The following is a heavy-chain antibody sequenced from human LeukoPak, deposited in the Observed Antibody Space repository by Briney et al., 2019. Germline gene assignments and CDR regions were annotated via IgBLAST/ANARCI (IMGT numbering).Heavy chain of an antibody. CDR2: ISWDGGST. J-gene: IGHJ3*02. D-gene: IGHD5-18*01. Sequence: GGSLRLSCAASGFTFDDYTMHWVRQAPGKGLEWVSLISWDGGSTYYADSVKGRFTISRDNIKYSLYLQMNSLRTEDTALYYCARSTAMVTWGSFDIWGQGTLVTVSS. V-gene: IGHV3-43*01. CDR1: GFTFDDYT. CDR3: ARSTAMVTWGSFDI.